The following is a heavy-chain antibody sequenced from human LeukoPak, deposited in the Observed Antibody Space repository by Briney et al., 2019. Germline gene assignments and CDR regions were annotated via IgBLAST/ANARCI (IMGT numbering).Heavy chain of an antibody. D-gene: IGHD3-10*01. CDR3: AREFWNYRSGNLQAFDI. J-gene: IGHJ3*02. V-gene: IGHV4-61*02. CDR1: GDSISTGRYS. Sequence: PSETLSLTCIVSGDSISTGRYSWTWIRQPAGKGLEWIGRIYTSGSTKYNPSLKSRVTISVDSSKNQFSLRLSSVTAADTAVYYCAREFWNYRSGNLQAFDIWGQGTMVTVSS. CDR2: IYTSGST.